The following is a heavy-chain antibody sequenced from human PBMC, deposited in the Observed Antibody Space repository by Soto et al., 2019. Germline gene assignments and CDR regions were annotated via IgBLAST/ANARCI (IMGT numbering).Heavy chain of an antibody. Sequence: TSETLSLTCIVSGDSISTFYWGWMRQSPGKELEWIGYVYYTGSTNYNPSLKSRVTISVDRSKNPFSLKLTSANAADTAVYYCARGRTVRNYADDSSDYFYFFDYWGQGTQVTVSS. CDR1: GDSISTFY. V-gene: IGHV4-59*01. J-gene: IGHJ4*02. CDR2: VYYTGST. D-gene: IGHD3-22*01. CDR3: ARGRTVRNYADDSSDYFYFFDY.